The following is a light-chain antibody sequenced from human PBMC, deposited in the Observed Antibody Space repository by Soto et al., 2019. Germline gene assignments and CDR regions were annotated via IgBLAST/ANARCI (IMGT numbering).Light chain of an antibody. CDR3: QQRSNWPIT. Sequence: EIVLTQSPGTLSLSPGERATFSCRASQSVSSSYIAWYQQKRGQAPRRLIYDASNRATGIPARFSGSGSGTDFTLTISSLEPEDFAVYYCQQRSNWPITFGQGTRLEIK. V-gene: IGKV3-11*01. J-gene: IGKJ5*01. CDR1: QSVSSSY. CDR2: DAS.